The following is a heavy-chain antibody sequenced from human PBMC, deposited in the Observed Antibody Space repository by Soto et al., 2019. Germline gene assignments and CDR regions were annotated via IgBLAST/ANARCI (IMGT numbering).Heavy chain of an antibody. CDR2: INAGNGNT. Sequence: QVQLVQSGAEVKKPGASVKVSCKASGYTFTSYAMHWVRQAPGQRLEWMGWINAGNGNTKYSQKFQGRVTITRDTSGDPGYLGPGPLRSEGTAGYFCAGGSWISPRPNLWGQGTLVTVSS. CDR1: GYTFTSYA. J-gene: IGHJ4*02. V-gene: IGHV1-3*01. D-gene: IGHD3-16*01. CDR3: AGGSWISPRPNL.